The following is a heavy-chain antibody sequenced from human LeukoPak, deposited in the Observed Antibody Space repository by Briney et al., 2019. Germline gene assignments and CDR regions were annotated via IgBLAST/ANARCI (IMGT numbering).Heavy chain of an antibody. V-gene: IGHV3-9*01. CDR1: GFNFDDYA. D-gene: IGHD6-6*01. J-gene: IGHJ5*02. CDR2: ISWNSANI. Sequence: GGSLRLSCAASGFNFDDYAMPWVRQPPGKGLEWVSGISWNSANIGYADSVKGRFTISRDNAKNSLYLQMNSVRDEDSAFYYCATVAGSSLSRNYFDPWGQGTLVTVSS. CDR3: ATVAGSSLSRNYFDP.